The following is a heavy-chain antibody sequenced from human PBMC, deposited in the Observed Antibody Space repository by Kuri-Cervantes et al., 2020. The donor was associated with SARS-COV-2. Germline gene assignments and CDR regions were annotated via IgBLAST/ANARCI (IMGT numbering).Heavy chain of an antibody. Sequence: GESLKISCAASGFTLSGYGIYWVRQAPGKGLEWVAATSADRTKEYYLDSVKGRFAISRDNSKNTVYLQINSLRAEDTAVYYCARDSDTTGYYWYFDLWGRGTLVTVSS. D-gene: IGHD3-22*01. CDR3: ARDSDTTGYYWYFDL. V-gene: IGHV3-33*05. CDR2: TSADRTKE. J-gene: IGHJ2*01. CDR1: GFTLSGYG.